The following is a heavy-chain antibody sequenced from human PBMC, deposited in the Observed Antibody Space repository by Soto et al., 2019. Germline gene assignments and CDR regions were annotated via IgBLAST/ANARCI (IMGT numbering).Heavy chain of an antibody. Sequence: SETLSLTCAAYGGTVCGYYWTWIRQPPGTGLEWIGEINHSGSTNYNPSLKSRVTISVDTSKNQFSLKLTSVTAADTAVYYCARADHDRYCSGGSCYSEWSYFDYWGQGSLVTVSS. J-gene: IGHJ4*02. V-gene: IGHV4-34*01. CDR3: ARADHDRYCSGGSCYSEWSYFDY. CDR2: INHSGST. CDR1: GGTVCGYY. D-gene: IGHD2-15*01.